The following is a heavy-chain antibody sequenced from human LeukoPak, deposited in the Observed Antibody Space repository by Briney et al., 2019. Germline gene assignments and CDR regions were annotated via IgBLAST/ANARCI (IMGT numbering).Heavy chain of an antibody. D-gene: IGHD1-14*01. Sequence: GGSLRLSCTASGFTFSTYEMNWVRQAPGKGLEWVSYIGSSGGAMFYADSVKGRFTISRDNAKNSLYLQMNSLTAEDTAVYYCANSPITSGGFDYWGQGTLVTVSS. J-gene: IGHJ4*02. CDR2: IGSSGGAM. V-gene: IGHV3-48*03. CDR3: ANSPITSGGFDY. CDR1: GFTFSTYE.